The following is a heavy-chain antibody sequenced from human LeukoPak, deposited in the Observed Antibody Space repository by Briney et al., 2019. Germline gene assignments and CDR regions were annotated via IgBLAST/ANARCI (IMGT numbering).Heavy chain of an antibody. CDR2: ISSSSSTI. V-gene: IGHV3-48*01. J-gene: IGHJ4*02. CDR1: GFTFSSYS. Sequence: GGSLRLSCAASGFTFSSYSMNWVRQAPGKGLEWVSYISSSSSTIYYADSVKGRFTISRDNAKNSLYLQMNSLRAEDTAVYYCARDFGGFGELSYYFDYWGQGTLVTVSS. D-gene: IGHD3-10*01. CDR3: ARDFGGFGELSYYFDY.